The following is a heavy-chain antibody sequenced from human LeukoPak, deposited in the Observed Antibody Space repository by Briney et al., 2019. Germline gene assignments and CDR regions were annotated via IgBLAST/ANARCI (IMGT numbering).Heavy chain of an antibody. J-gene: IGHJ4*02. D-gene: IGHD2-15*01. Sequence: GGSLRLSCAASGFTFSSYDMHWVRQAPGKGLEWVAFIRYDGSNKSYADSVKGRLPGPKENSKNTLELQMNSLRAEDTAVYYRWKEQDGAYSHDYWGQGTLVTVSS. CDR1: GFTFSSYD. CDR2: IRYDGSNK. V-gene: IGHV3-30*02. CDR3: WKEQDGAYSHDY.